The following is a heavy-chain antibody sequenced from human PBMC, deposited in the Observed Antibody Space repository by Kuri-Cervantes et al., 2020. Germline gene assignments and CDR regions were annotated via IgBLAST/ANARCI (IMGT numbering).Heavy chain of an antibody. J-gene: IGHJ5*01. D-gene: IGHD3-10*01. CDR3: ARSLYYFGSESPNLADS. CDR1: CYTFTSYG. CDR2: IIGYNGNT. V-gene: IGHV1-18*01. Sequence: ASVKISCKASCYTFTSYGISWVRQAPGQGLEWMGWIIGYNGNTNYAQKLQGRVTMTTDTYTSTAYMELRSLRTDDTAVYYCARSLYYFGSESPNLADSWGQGTMVTVSS.